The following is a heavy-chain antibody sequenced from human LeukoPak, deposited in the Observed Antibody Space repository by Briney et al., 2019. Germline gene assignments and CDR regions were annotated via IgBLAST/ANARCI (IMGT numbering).Heavy chain of an antibody. V-gene: IGHV4-30-4*01. J-gene: IGHJ6*02. D-gene: IGHD3-22*01. Sequence: PSETLSLTCTVSGGSISSGDYYWSWIRQPPGKGLEWIGYIYYSGSTYYNPSLKSRVTISVDTSKNQSSLKLSSVTTADTAVYYCARVVITTREAYGMDVWGQGTTVTVSS. CDR1: GGSISSGDYY. CDR3: ARVVITTREAYGMDV. CDR2: IYYSGST.